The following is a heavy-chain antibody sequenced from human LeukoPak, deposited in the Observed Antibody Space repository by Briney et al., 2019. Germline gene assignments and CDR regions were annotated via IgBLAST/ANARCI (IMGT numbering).Heavy chain of an antibody. J-gene: IGHJ6*02. Sequence: PSETLSLTCAVYGGSFSGYYWSWIRQPPGKGLEWIGEINHSGSTNYNPSLKSRVTISVDTSKNQFSLKLSSVTAADTAVYYCARRCLGGSGTQCMDVWGQGTTVTVSS. CDR3: ARRCLGGSGTQCMDV. CDR1: GGSFSGYY. D-gene: IGHD3-10*01. CDR2: INHSGST. V-gene: IGHV4-34*01.